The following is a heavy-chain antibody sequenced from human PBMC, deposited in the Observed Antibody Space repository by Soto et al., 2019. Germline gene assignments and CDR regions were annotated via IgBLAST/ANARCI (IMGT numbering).Heavy chain of an antibody. Sequence: QEQLVQSGAEVRKPGASVKVSRRATGHSLSGHSLYWVRQAPGQGLELMGWIYHNTGAAEYEQECQGRVTMTVDTSSTTAYMDLTRLTSADTAVYFCARGHLSPRPIVVITYACDIWGQGTTVTVSS. CDR1: GHSLSGHS. V-gene: IGHV1-2*02. J-gene: IGHJ6*02. CDR3: ARGHLSPRPIVVITYACDI. CDR2: IYHNTGAA. D-gene: IGHD3-16*01.